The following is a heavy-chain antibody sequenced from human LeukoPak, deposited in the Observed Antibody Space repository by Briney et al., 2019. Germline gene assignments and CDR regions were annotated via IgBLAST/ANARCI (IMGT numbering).Heavy chain of an antibody. CDR1: GFTVSSND. D-gene: IGHD3-10*01. J-gene: IGHJ6*03. Sequence: GGSLRLSCAASGFTVSSNDMSWVRQAPGKGLEWVSVIYVGGSTYYADSVKGRFTISRDISKNTLYLQMNSLRAEDTSVYYCARDRGSGITMVRGVIRGYMDVWGKGTTVTVSS. CDR2: IYVGGST. CDR3: ARDRGSGITMVRGVIRGYMDV. V-gene: IGHV3-53*01.